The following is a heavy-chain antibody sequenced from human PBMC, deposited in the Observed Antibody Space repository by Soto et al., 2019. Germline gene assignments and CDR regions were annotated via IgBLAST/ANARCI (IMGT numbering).Heavy chain of an antibody. D-gene: IGHD1-26*01. Sequence: QVQLVESGGGVVQPGRSLRLSCAASGFTFSSYGMHWVRQAPGKGLEWVAVISYDGSNKYYADSVKGRFTISRDNSKNTLCLQINSLRAEDTSVYYCAEDKGNGNYNYYGMDVWVQGTTVTVSS. V-gene: IGHV3-30*18. J-gene: IGHJ6*02. CDR3: AEDKGNGNYNYYGMDV. CDR2: ISYDGSNK. CDR1: GFTFSSYG.